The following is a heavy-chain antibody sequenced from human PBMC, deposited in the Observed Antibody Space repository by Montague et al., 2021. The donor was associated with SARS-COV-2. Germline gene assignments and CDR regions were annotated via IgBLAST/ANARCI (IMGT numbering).Heavy chain of an antibody. V-gene: IGHV4-4*07. Sequence: SETLSLTCSVSGDSISRYYWSWIRQSDGKGLEWIGGIYTGGYVNYNPAAQSRVSMSVDTSKSQVSLNVTSVTAADTAVYYCARAIWHLDVWGRGILVTVSS. CDR1: GDSISRYY. CDR3: ARAIWHLDV. CDR2: IYTGGYV. J-gene: IGHJ2*01.